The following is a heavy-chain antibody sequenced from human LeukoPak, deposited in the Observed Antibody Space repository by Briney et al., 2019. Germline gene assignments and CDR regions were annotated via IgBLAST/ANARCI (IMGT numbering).Heavy chain of an antibody. CDR1: GGSISSYY. D-gene: IGHD6-13*01. J-gene: IGHJ6*02. V-gene: IGHV4-59*01. Sequence: SETLSLTCTVSGGSISSYYWSWIRQPPGKGLEWIGYIYYSGSTNYNPSLKSRVTISVDTSKNQFSLKLSSVTAADTAVYYCARVGYSSSWYEYYYYGMDVWGQGTRSPSP. CDR2: IYYSGST. CDR3: ARVGYSSSWYEYYYYGMDV.